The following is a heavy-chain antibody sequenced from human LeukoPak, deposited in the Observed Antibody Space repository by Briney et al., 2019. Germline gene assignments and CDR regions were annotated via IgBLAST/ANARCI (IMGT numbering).Heavy chain of an antibody. CDR3: ARGLLGYYYYYMDV. V-gene: IGHV1-8*01. CDR1: RSTFKTYD. Sequence: ASVKVSCKASRSTFKTYDIHWVRQIRGQGLEWMAWMNPKTGTTGYATTFQGRISMTSNTSISTAYMELSSVRPEDTGIYYCARGLLGYYYYYMDVWGEGTTVTVSS. D-gene: IGHD2-21*01. CDR2: MNPKTGTT. J-gene: IGHJ6*03.